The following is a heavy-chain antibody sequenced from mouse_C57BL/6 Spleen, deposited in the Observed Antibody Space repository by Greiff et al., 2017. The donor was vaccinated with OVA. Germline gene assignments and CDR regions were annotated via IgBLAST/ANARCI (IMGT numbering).Heavy chain of an antibody. CDR3: ASSASYYDYDAFDY. D-gene: IGHD2-4*01. CDR2: IDPEDGET. V-gene: IGHV14-2*01. J-gene: IGHJ2*01. Sequence: EVQVVESGAELVKPGASVKLSCTASGFNIKDYYMHWVKQRTEQGLEWIGRIDPEDGETKYAPKFQGKATITADTSSNTAYLQLSSLTSEDTAVYYCASSASYYDYDAFDYWGQGTTLTGSS. CDR1: GFNIKDYY.